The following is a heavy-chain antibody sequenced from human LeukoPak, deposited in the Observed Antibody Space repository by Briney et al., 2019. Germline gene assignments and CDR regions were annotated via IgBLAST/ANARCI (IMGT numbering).Heavy chain of an antibody. Sequence: SETLSLTCPVSGGSISSYYWSWIRQPAGQGLEWIGRIYTSGSTNYNPSLKSRVTMSVDTSKNQLSLKLSSVTAADTAVYYCARAMSGNGPLLLYYYYYMDVWGKGTTVTVSS. J-gene: IGHJ6*03. CDR1: GGSISSYY. CDR2: IYTSGST. CDR3: ARAMSGNGPLLLYYYYYMDV. D-gene: IGHD3-10*01. V-gene: IGHV4-4*07.